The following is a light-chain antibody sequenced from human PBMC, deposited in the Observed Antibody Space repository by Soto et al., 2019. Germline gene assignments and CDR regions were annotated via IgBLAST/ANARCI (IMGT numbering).Light chain of an antibody. J-gene: IGKJ1*01. Sequence: EIVVTLSPCALSLSTGERATLSCRASQSVSSSYLAWYQQKPGQAPRLLIYGASTRATGIPARFSGSGSGTEFTLTISSLQSEDFAVYCCQQYTYLPHPFGQGTKV. V-gene: IGKV3-15*01. CDR2: GAS. CDR3: QQYTYLPHP. CDR1: QSVSSSY.